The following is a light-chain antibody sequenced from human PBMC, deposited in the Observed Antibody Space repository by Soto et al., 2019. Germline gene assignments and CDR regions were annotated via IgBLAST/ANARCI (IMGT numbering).Light chain of an antibody. J-gene: IGKJ4*01. CDR1: RTINTY. Sequence: DVRMTQSPSSLSASVGDTITITCRASRTINTYLNWSQQKPGEPPRLLIYGASTLHDGVPSRFSGSGSGADFTLTISGLQPEDFASYHCQHTYSDISFGGGTKV. V-gene: IGKV1-39*01. CDR2: GAS. CDR3: QHTYSDIS.